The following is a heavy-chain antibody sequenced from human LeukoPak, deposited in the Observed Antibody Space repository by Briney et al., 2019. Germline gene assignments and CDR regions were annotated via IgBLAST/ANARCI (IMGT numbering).Heavy chain of an antibody. CDR1: GYSFTSYW. Sequence: RGESLKISCKGSGYSFTSYWISWVRQMPGKGLEWMGKIDPSDSYINYSPSFQGRVTISADKSITTAYLQWSSLKASDTAMYYCARHLAGTWDWFDRWGQGTLVTVSS. D-gene: IGHD1-26*01. CDR3: ARHLAGTWDWFDR. V-gene: IGHV5-10-1*01. J-gene: IGHJ5*02. CDR2: IDPSDSYI.